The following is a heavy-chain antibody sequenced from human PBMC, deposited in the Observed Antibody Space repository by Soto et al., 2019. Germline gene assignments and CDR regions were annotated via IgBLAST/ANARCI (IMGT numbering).Heavy chain of an antibody. V-gene: IGHV3-23*01. CDR2: ISGSGGST. CDR1: GFTFSSYA. CDR3: AKDVIVLGHDY. Sequence: GGSLRLSCAASGFTFSSYAMSWVRQAPGKGLEWVSVISGSGGSTYYADSVKGRFTISRDNSKNTLFLQMNSLRAEDTAVYYCAKDVIVLGHDYWGQGTLVTVSS. D-gene: IGHD2-8*01. J-gene: IGHJ4*02.